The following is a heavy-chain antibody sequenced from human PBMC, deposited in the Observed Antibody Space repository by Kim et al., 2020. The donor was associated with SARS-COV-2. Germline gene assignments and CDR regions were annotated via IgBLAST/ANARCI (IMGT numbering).Heavy chain of an antibody. D-gene: IGHD1-26*01. J-gene: IGHJ4*02. CDR1: GGTFSSYA. CDR2: IIPIFGTA. CDR3: ARSPQRWELTYYFDY. Sequence: SVKVSCKASGGTFSSYAISWVRQAPGQGLEWMGGIIPIFGTANYAQKFQGRVTITADESTSTAYMELSSLRSEDTAVYYCARSPQRWELTYYFDYWGQGTLVTVSS. V-gene: IGHV1-69*13.